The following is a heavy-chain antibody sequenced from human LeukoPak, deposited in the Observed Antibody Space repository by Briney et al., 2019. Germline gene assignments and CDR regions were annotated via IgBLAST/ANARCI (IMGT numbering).Heavy chain of an antibody. D-gene: IGHD1-26*01. CDR1: GYSLTDLS. V-gene: IGHV1-24*01. J-gene: IGHJ4*02. CDR3: AAGGIYSLLDY. Sequence: ASVTVSCQVSGYSLTDLSMHWVRQAPGNGLGWMGGIDPEHREAVYAQKLQSRFSMTEDTSTDTAYMELSSVRSEDTSLYYCAAGGIYSLLDYWGQGTLVTVSS. CDR2: IDPEHREA.